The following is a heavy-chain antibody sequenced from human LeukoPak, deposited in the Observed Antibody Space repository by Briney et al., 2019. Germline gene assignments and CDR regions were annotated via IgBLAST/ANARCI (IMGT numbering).Heavy chain of an antibody. CDR1: GFTFSSYS. V-gene: IGHV3-21*01. CDR2: ISSTSSYI. D-gene: IGHD5-12*01. CDR3: ARGGYTGYDFAFDY. J-gene: IGHJ4*02. Sequence: GGSLRLSCAASGFTFSSYSMNWVRQAPGKGLEWVSSISSTSSYIYYADSVQGRFTISRDNAKNSLYLQVNSLRAEDTAVYYCARGGYTGYDFAFDYWGQGTLVTVSS.